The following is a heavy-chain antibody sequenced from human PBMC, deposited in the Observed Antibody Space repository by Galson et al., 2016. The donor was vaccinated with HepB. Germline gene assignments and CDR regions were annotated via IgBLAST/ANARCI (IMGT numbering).Heavy chain of an antibody. V-gene: IGHV3-48*04. Sequence: SLRLSCAVSGFTSSDYSMNWVRQTPEKGLEWLSFVSRGGTTIYYADSVRGRFTSSRDNAKRSLFLQINSLRAEDTGVYYCVRGNYGFDVWGQGTTVTVSS. J-gene: IGHJ6*02. CDR3: VRGNYGFDV. CDR1: GFTSSDYS. CDR2: VSRGGTTI.